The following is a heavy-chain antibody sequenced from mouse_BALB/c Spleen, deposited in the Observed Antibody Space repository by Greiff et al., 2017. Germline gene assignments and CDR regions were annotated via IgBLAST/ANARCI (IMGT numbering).Heavy chain of an antibody. CDR1: GYSFTGYN. CDR3: ARSWGTGGSYPAWFAY. J-gene: IGHJ3*01. D-gene: IGHD1-1*02. CDR2: IDPYYGGT. V-gene: IGHV1S135*01. Sequence: VQLQQSGPELEAPGASVKISCKASGYSFTGYNVNWVKQSNGKGLEWLGNIDPYYGGTSYNQKFKGKATLTVDKSSSTTSRQLKSLTSEDSAVYYCARSWGTGGSYPAWFAYWGQGTLVTGAA.